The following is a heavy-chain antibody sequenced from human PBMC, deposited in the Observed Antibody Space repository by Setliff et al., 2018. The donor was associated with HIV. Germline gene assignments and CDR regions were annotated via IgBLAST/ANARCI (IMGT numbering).Heavy chain of an antibody. CDR1: GYSISSGYY. D-gene: IGHD2-15*01. J-gene: IGHJ5*02. Sequence: SETLSLTCAVSGYSISSGYYWGWIRQPPGKGLEWIGHIYYSGSTYYNPSLKSRVSISVDTSKNQFSLKLSSVTAADTAVYYCARAHAPIVVVVAATVGWFDPWGQGTLVTVSS. V-gene: IGHV4-38-2*01. CDR3: ARAHAPIVVVVAATVGWFDP. CDR2: IYYSGST.